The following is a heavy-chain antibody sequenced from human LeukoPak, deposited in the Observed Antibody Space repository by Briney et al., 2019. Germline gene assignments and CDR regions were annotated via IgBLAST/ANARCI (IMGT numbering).Heavy chain of an antibody. V-gene: IGHV3-53*01. J-gene: IGHJ4*02. CDR1: GFTVSSTY. D-gene: IGHD5/OR15-5a*01. CDR3: AREVSRGTYYIDY. Sequence: PGGSLRLSCAASGFTVSSTYMTWVCQAPGKGLEWVSLIYSGGSTYYADFVKGRFTISRDNSKNTLYLQMNSLRAEDTAVYYCAREVSRGTYYIDYWGQGTLVTVSS. CDR2: IYSGGST.